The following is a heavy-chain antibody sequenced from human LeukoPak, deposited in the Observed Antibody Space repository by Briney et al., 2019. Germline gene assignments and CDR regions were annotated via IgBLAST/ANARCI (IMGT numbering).Heavy chain of an antibody. V-gene: IGHV1-2*02. J-gene: IGHJ4*02. D-gene: IGHD2-2*01. Sequence: ASVKVSCKASGYTFTGYYIHWVRQAPGQGLEWMGWIIPNSGGTNYAQKFQGRVTMTRDTSINTAYMELNSLISDDTAVYFCARGVLPPALDSWGQGTLVAVSS. CDR1: GYTFTGYY. CDR2: IIPNSGGT. CDR3: ARGVLPPALDS.